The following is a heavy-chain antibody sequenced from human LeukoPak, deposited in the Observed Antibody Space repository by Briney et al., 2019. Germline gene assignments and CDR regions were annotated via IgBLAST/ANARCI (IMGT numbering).Heavy chain of an antibody. D-gene: IGHD3-22*01. Sequence: GGSLRLSCAASGFTFSSYWMHWVRQAPGKGLVWVSRINSDGSSTSYADSVKGRFTISRDNAKNTLYLQMNSLRAEDTAVYYCTRDPTYYYDSSGYYYRYYYYGMDVWGQGTTVTVSS. CDR1: GFTFSSYW. V-gene: IGHV3-74*01. CDR3: TRDPTYYYDSSGYYYRYYYYGMDV. CDR2: INSDGSST. J-gene: IGHJ6*02.